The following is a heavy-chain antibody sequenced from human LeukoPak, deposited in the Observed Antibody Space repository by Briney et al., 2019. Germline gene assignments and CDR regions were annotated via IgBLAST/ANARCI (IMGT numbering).Heavy chain of an antibody. Sequence: GGSLRLSCAASGFTFSSYWMSWARQAPGKGLEWVANINQDGSEKYYVDSVKGRFTISRDNAKNSLYLQMNSLRVEDTAVYYCATEQWLVYWGQGALVTVSS. CDR1: GFTFSSYW. CDR2: INQDGSEK. D-gene: IGHD6-19*01. CDR3: ATEQWLVY. V-gene: IGHV3-7*05. J-gene: IGHJ4*02.